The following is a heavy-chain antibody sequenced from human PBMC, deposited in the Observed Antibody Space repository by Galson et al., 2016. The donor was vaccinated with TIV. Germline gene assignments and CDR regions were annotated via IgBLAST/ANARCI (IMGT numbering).Heavy chain of an antibody. CDR1: GGSISPHY. CDR2: IFYSGST. V-gene: IGHV4-59*08. J-gene: IGHJ6*02. CDR3: ARLTYPLYFSGTEV. D-gene: IGHD1-20*01. Sequence: LSLTCTVSGGSISPHYWNWIRQPPGKGLEWIGYIFYSGSTSYNPSLKSRVTISVDTSKNQFSLKLSSVTAADTDVYYCARLTYPLYFSGTEVWGQGTTVTVSS.